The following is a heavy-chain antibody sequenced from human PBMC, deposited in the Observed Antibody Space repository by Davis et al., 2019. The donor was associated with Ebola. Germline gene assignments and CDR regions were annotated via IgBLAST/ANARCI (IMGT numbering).Heavy chain of an antibody. D-gene: IGHD3-3*01. CDR1: GGSISSGDYY. Sequence: PSETLSLTCTVSGGSISSGDYYWSWVRQPPGKGLEWIGEIYHSGSTNYNPSLKSRVTISVDKSKNQFSLKLSSVTAADTAVYYCARGTIFGVVTVDYWGQGTLVTVSS. J-gene: IGHJ4*02. CDR3: ARGTIFGVVTVDY. V-gene: IGHV4-4*02. CDR2: IYHSGST.